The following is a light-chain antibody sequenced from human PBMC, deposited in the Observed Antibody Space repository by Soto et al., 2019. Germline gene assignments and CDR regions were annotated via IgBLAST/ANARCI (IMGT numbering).Light chain of an antibody. J-gene: IGKJ2*01. CDR1: QEISTY. Sequence: AVRMTQSPSSVSASTGDRVTISCRASQEISTYLAWYQQKPGKAPKVLMYGASSLHSGVPSRFSGSGSGTDFTLTIDCLQSDDFANYFCQQYYTFPYTFGQGTALEI. CDR2: GAS. CDR3: QQYYTFPYT. V-gene: IGKV1-8*01.